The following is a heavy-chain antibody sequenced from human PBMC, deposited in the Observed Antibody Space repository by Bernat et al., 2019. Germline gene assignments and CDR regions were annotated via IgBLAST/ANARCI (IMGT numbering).Heavy chain of an antibody. V-gene: IGHV3-30-3*01. CDR3: VREGNGLDV. Sequence: VQLVESGGGLVQPGRSLRLSCAASGFTFSSHKMHWVRQAPGKGLEWVALILYDGDNKYYADSVKGRFTISRDNSKNTLDLQMNSLETEDTAVYYCVREGNGLDVWGRGTMVTVSS. CDR1: GFTFSSHK. J-gene: IGHJ3*01. CDR2: ILYDGDNK.